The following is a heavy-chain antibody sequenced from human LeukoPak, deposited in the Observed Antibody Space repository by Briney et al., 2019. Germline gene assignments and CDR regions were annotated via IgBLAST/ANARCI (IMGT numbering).Heavy chain of an antibody. J-gene: IGHJ4*02. CDR2: IYYSGST. CDR3: ARVGGLHALSLHTVVDY. CDR1: GGSISSSSYY. Sequence: PSETLSLTCTVSGGSISSSSYYWGWIRQPPGKGLEWIGSIYYSGSTNYNPSLKSRVTMSVDTSKNQFSLKLSSVTAADTAVYYCARVGGLHALSLHTVVDYWGQGTLVTVSS. D-gene: IGHD2-15*01. V-gene: IGHV4-39*07.